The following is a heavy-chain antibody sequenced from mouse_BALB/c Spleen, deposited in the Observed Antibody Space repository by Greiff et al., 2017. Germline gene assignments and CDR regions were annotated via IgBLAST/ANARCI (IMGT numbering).Heavy chain of an antibody. V-gene: IGHV5-6-5*01. D-gene: IGHD1-1*01. Sequence: EVQLLQSGAGLVKPGGSLKLSCAASGFTFSSYAMSWVRQTPGQRLEWVASISSGGSTYYPDSVKGRFTISRDNARNILYLQMSSLRSEDTAMYYCARGCYDYGSSYWYFDVWGAGTTVTVSS. J-gene: IGHJ1*01. CDR3: ARGCYDYGSSYWYFDV. CDR1: GFTFSSYA. CDR2: ISSGGST.